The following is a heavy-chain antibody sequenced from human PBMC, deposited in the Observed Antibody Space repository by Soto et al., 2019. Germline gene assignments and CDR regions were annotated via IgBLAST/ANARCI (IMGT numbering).Heavy chain of an antibody. CDR1: GGSISSRGYY. CDR2: ISYSEST. CDR3: PGGNDYAKIGY. Sequence: SETLSLTCTVSGGSISSRGYYCSWIRQFPGKGLEWIGYISYSESTDYNPSLKSRVTISADTSKNQFSLKLSSVTAADTAVYYCPGGNDYAKIGYWGQGAKVTVYS. J-gene: IGHJ4*02. D-gene: IGHD4-17*01. V-gene: IGHV4-31*03.